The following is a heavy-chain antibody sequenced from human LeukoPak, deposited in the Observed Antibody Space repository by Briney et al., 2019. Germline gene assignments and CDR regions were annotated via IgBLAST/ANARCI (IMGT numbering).Heavy chain of an antibody. CDR1: GGSISSGSYY. J-gene: IGHJ6*03. CDR2: IYTSGST. D-gene: IGHD2-15*01. V-gene: IGHV4-61*02. CDR3: ARAHLGYCSGGSCPDRNYYYYMDV. Sequence: SETLSLTCTVSGGSISSGSYYWSWIRQPAGKGLEWIGRIYTSGSTNYNPSLKSRVTISVDTSKNQFSLKLSSVTAADTAVYYCARAHLGYCSGGSCPDRNYYYYMDVWGKGTTVTISS.